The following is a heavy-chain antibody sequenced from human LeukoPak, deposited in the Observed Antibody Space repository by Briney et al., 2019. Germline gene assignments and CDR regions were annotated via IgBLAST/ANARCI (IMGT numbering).Heavy chain of an antibody. CDR2: INHSGST. CDR1: GGSFSGYY. CDR3: ARDLIVPDAMTGSGSYSTDY. J-gene: IGHJ4*02. V-gene: IGHV4-34*01. D-gene: IGHD3-10*01. Sequence: PSETLSLTCAVYGGSFSGYYWSWIRQPPGKGLEWIGEINHSGSTNYNPSLKSRVTMSVDTSKSQLSLKLSSVTAADTAVYYCARDLIVPDAMTGSGSYSTDYWGQGTLVTVSS.